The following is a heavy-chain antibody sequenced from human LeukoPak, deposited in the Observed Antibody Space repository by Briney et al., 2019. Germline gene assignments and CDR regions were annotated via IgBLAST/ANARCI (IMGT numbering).Heavy chain of an antibody. CDR3: ARGGRLAYCGGDCYSFYI. V-gene: IGHV4-34*01. Sequence: SETLSLTCAVYGGSFSGYYWSWIRQPPGKGLEWIGEINHSGSTNYNPSLKSRVTISVDTSTNQFSLNLSSVTAADTAVYYCARGGRLAYCGGDCYSFYIWGQGTLVTVSS. CDR1: GGSFSGYY. CDR2: INHSGST. D-gene: IGHD2-21*02. J-gene: IGHJ4*02.